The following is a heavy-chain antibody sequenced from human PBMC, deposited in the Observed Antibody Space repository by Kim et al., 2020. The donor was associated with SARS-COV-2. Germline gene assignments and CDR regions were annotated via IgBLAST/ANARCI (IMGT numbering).Heavy chain of an antibody. CDR2: IYHLGST. CDR3: ARSPLWLPFDY. J-gene: IGHJ4*02. D-gene: IGHD3-10*01. CDR1: GGSISSSY. Sequence: SETLSLTCTVSGGSISSSYWNWIRQPPGKGLEWIGYIYHLGSTNYNPSPKSRVTISVDTSKNQFSLKLSSVTAADTAVYYCARSPLWLPFDYWGQGTLVTVSS. V-gene: IGHV4-59*01.